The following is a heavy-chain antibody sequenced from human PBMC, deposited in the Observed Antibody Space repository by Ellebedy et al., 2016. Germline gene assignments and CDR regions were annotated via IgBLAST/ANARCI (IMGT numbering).Heavy chain of an antibody. CDR2: IRSKAYGGTT. J-gene: IGHJ4*02. CDR1: GFTFSDHY. D-gene: IGHD1-26*01. V-gene: IGHV3-72*01. CDR3: ARVGEVGATLPYDY. Sequence: GGSLRLSCAASGFTFSDHYMDWVRQAPGKGLEWVGFIRSKAYGGTTEYAASVKGRFTISRGDSKNSLYLQMNSLKTEDTAVYYCARVGEVGATLPYDYWGQGTLVTVSS.